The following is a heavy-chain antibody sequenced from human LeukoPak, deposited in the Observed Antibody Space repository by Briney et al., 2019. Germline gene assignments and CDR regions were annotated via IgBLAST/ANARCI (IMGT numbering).Heavy chain of an antibody. CDR3: ARDVVHSSSSTTTHNCFDP. Sequence: SETLSLTCTVSGGSISSGDYYWSWIRQPPGKGLEWIGYIYYSGSTYYNPSLKSRVTISVDTSKNQFSLKLSSVTAADTAVYYCARDVVHSSSSTTTHNCFDPWGQGTLVTVSS. V-gene: IGHV4-30-4*08. CDR1: GGSISSGDYY. CDR2: IYYSGST. D-gene: IGHD6-6*01. J-gene: IGHJ5*02.